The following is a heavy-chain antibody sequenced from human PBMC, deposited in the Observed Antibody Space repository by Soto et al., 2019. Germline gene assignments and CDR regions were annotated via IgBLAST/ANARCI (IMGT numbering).Heavy chain of an antibody. D-gene: IGHD2-15*01. CDR1: GYSFHRHG. J-gene: IGHJ4*02. CDR3: GRVGCSGGSCHFDF. V-gene: IGHV1-18*04. Sequence: SVKVSHKASGYSFHRHGFSWVRLARGEGLEWMGWSSDYNGNTNYAQKLQGRVTMTTDTSTSTAYMELRSLRSDDTAVYYCGRVGCSGGSCHFDFWGQGTLVTVSS. CDR2: SSDYNGNT.